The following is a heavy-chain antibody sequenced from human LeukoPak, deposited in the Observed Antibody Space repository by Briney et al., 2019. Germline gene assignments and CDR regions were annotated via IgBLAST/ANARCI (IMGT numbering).Heavy chain of an antibody. V-gene: IGHV4-39*01. CDR1: GGSIDSRSHY. J-gene: IGHJ1*01. D-gene: IGHD3-22*01. CDR3: ARRLRDSRGPGDFQH. Sequence: PSETLSLTCTVSGGSIDSRSHYWDWIRQPPGKGLEWIATIDYSGPTYFAPSLRSRITTSVDASNNQFSLRLISVSAADTATYYCARRLRDSRGPGDFQHWGQGILVIVSS. CDR2: IDYSGPT.